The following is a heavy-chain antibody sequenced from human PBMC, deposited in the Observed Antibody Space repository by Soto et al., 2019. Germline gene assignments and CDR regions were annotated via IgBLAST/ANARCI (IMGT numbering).Heavy chain of an antibody. D-gene: IGHD6-19*01. V-gene: IGHV4-59*08. CDR2: IYYSGST. CDR3: ARAAVAGTGVDWFDP. J-gene: IGHJ5*02. CDR1: GGSISSYY. Sequence: QVQLQESGPGLVKPSETLSLTCTVSGGSISSYYWSWIRQPPGKGLEWIGYIYYSGSTNYNPSLKSRVTIPVDTSKNQFSLKLTSVTAADTAVYYCARAAVAGTGVDWFDPWGQGTLVTVSS.